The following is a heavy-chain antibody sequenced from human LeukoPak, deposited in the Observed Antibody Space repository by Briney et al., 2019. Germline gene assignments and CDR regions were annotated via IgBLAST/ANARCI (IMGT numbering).Heavy chain of an antibody. V-gene: IGHV1-18*01. CDR1: GYTFTSYG. Sequence: ASVKVSCKAPGYTFTSYGISWVGQAPGQGLEWMGWISAYNGNTNYAQKLQGRVTMTTDTSTSTAYMELRSLRSDDTAVYYCARVSRGGYRYYFDYWGQGTLVTVSS. CDR2: ISAYNGNT. CDR3: ARVSRGGYRYYFDY. D-gene: IGHD1-26*01. J-gene: IGHJ4*02.